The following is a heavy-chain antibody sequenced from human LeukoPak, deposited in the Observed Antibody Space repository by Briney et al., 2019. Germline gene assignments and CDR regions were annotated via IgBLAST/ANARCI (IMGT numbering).Heavy chain of an antibody. J-gene: IGHJ4*02. CDR1: GYTFTGYY. V-gene: IGHV1-2*02. Sequence: RASVKVSCKASGYTFTGYYMHWVRQAPGQGLEWMGWINPNSGGTNYAQKFQGRVTMTRDTSISTAYMELSRLRSDDTAVYYCARSDRVAISGLSYWGQGTLVTVSS. CDR2: INPNSGGT. D-gene: IGHD2-21*01. CDR3: ARSDRVAISGLSY.